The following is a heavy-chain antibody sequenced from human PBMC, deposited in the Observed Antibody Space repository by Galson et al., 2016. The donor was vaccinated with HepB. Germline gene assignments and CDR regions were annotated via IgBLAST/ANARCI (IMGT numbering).Heavy chain of an antibody. D-gene: IGHD2-2*01. CDR2: ISYDGSNK. Sequence: SLRLSCAASGFTFSSHGMHWVRQAPGKGLEWVAFISYDGSNKKYADSVKGRFTISRDNSKKTLYLQMNSLRAEDTAVYYCAKDGRIYCSSASCHDHFHYWGQGTLVTVSS. CDR1: GFTFSSHG. J-gene: IGHJ4*02. CDR3: AKDGRIYCSSASCHDHFHY. V-gene: IGHV3-30*18.